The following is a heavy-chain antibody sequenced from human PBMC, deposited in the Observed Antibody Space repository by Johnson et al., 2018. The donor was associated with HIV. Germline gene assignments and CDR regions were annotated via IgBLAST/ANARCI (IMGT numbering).Heavy chain of an antibody. CDR2: VYSGGTT. V-gene: IGHV3-66*02. J-gene: IGHJ3*02. CDR3: TRRSPYDAFDI. CDR1: GFTVSSNY. Sequence: EVPLVESGGGLVQPGGSLRLSCSASGFTVSSNYMSWVRQAPGKGLESVSVVYSGGTTHYADSVKGRSTISRDNSKNTLYLQMNSLRAEDTAVYYCTRRSPYDAFDIWGQGTMVTVSS.